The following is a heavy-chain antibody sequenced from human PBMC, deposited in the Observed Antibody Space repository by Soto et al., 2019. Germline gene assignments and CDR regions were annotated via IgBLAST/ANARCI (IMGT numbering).Heavy chain of an antibody. Sequence: GGSLRLSCAASGFTFSDYYIYWIRQAPGKGLEWVSYISSLGSSLNYADSVRGRFTISRDNTKNSVVLQMNSLRADDTAVYYCARLGHYSAGNSFTHWGQGTLVTVSS. CDR1: GFTFSDYY. CDR2: ISSLGSSL. CDR3: ARLGHYSAGNSFTH. D-gene: IGHD2-15*01. J-gene: IGHJ4*02. V-gene: IGHV3-11*01.